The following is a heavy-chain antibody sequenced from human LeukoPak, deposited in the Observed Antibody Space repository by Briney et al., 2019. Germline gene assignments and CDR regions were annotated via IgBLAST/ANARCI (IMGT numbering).Heavy chain of an antibody. CDR3: ASERGFGDHIFDS. Sequence: PSQTLSLTCAVSGDSISSGGYSWSWIRQPPGKGLEWIGYIYQSGSTHYNPSLKSRVTISVDTSKNQFSLNLSSVTAADTAFYYCASERGFGDHIFDSWGQGTLVTVSS. CDR1: GDSISSGGYS. D-gene: IGHD3-10*01. CDR2: IYQSGST. J-gene: IGHJ4*02. V-gene: IGHV4-30-2*01.